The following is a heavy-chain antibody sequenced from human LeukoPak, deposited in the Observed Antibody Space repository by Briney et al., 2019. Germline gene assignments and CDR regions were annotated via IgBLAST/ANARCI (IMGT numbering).Heavy chain of an antibody. CDR3: AKSMGVAVSGGDC. J-gene: IGHJ4*02. CDR2: IKQDGSEK. CDR1: GFTFSNYW. D-gene: IGHD6-19*01. Sequence: GGSLRLSCAASGFTFSNYWMNWVRQAPGKELEWVANIKQDGSEKYYVDSVKGRFTISRDNAKNSLYLELNSLRAEDTAVYYCAKSMGVAVSGGDCWGQGTLVTASS. V-gene: IGHV3-7*03.